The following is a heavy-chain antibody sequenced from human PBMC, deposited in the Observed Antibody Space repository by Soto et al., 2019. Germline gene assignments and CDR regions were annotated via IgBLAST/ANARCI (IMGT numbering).Heavy chain of an antibody. D-gene: IGHD3-10*01. CDR2: INPNSGGT. J-gene: IGHJ4*02. Sequence: ASVKVSCKASGYTFTGYYMHWVRQAPGQGLEWMGWINPNSGGTNYAQKFQGWVTMTRDTSISTAYMELSRLRSDDTAVYYCARDARGDEAPMDYWGQGTLLTVSS. V-gene: IGHV1-2*04. CDR3: ARDARGDEAPMDY. CDR1: GYTFTGYY.